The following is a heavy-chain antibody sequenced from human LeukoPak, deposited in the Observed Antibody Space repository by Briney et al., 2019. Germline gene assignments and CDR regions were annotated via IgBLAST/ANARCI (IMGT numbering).Heavy chain of an antibody. J-gene: IGHJ6*03. D-gene: IGHD2-2*01. V-gene: IGHV1-18*01. CDR1: GYTFTSYG. CDR3: ARDPPQIVVVPAAPYYDYYYMDV. CDR2: IIAYIGNT. Sequence: ASVKVSCKASGYTFTSYGISWVRQAPGQGLEWMGWIIAYIGNTNYAQKLQGRVTMTTDTSTSTAYMELRSLRSDDTAVYYCARDPPQIVVVPAAPYYDYYYMDVWGKGTTVTVSS.